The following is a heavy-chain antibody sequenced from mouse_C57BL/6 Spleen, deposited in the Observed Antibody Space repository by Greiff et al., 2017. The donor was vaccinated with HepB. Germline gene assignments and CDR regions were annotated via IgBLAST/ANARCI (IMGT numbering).Heavy chain of an antibody. CDR1: GYAFSSYW. CDR2: IYPGDGDT. V-gene: IGHV1-80*01. J-gene: IGHJ1*03. CDR3: AHTVVASHWYFDV. D-gene: IGHD1-1*01. Sequence: LVESGAELVKPGASVKISCKASGYAFSSYWMNWVKQRPGKGLEWIGQIYPGDGDTNYNGKFKGKATLTADKSSSTAYMQLSSLTSEDSAVYFCAHTVVASHWYFDVWGTGTTVTVSS.